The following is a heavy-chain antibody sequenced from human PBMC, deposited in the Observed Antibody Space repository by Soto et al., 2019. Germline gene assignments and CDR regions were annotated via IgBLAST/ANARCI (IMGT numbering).Heavy chain of an antibody. CDR1: GFTFSSYG. D-gene: IGHD3-3*01. CDR3: AKAMLTTISGAFDI. V-gene: IGHV3-33*06. J-gene: IGHJ3*02. CDR2: IWYDGSNK. Sequence: PGGSLRLSCAASGFTFSSYGMHWVRQAPGKGLEWVAVIWYDGSNKYYADSVKGRFTISRDNSKNTLYLQMNSLRAEDTAVYYCAKAMLTTISGAFDIWGQGTMVTVSS.